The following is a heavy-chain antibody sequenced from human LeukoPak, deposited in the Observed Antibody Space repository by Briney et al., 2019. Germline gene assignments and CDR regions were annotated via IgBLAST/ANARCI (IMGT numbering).Heavy chain of an antibody. CDR3: ARQVGVCSGGSCYRSYWYFDL. J-gene: IGHJ2*01. CDR1: GGSISSSSYY. D-gene: IGHD2-15*01. V-gene: IGHV4-39*01. CDR2: IYYSGST. Sequence: SETLSLTCTVSGGSISSSSYYRGWIRQPPGKGLEWIGSIYYSGSTYYNPSLKSRVTISVDTSKNQFSLKLSSVTAADTAVYYCARQVGVCSGGSCYRSYWYFDLWGRVTLVTVSS.